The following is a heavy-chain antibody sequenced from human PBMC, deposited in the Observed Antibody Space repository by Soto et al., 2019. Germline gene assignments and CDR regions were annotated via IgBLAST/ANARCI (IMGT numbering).Heavy chain of an antibody. Sequence: QVQLQESGPGLVKPSQTLSLTCTVSGGSISSGGYYWSWIRQHPGKGLEWIGYIYYSGSTSYNPSLKSRVTISVYTSKSQCSLKLSSVTAADTAVYYCARGSIAVAGTEWFDPWGQGTLVTVSS. J-gene: IGHJ5*02. CDR1: GGSISSGGYY. CDR2: IYYSGST. CDR3: ARGSIAVAGTEWFDP. V-gene: IGHV4-31*03. D-gene: IGHD6-19*01.